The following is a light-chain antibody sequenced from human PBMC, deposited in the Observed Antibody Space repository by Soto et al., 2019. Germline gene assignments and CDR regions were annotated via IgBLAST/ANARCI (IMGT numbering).Light chain of an antibody. V-gene: IGKV3-20*01. CDR1: QSVFYSSY. CDR3: QQYGSPPPT. CDR2: GAS. Sequence: ENVLTQSPGTLSLSLGERATLSCRASQSVFYSSYLAWYQQQPGQAPSLLMYGASSSAAVLQERFSGSGSGKVFTLTISRLEPDDVAVYYCQQYGSPPPTFGQGTKVEIK. J-gene: IGKJ1*01.